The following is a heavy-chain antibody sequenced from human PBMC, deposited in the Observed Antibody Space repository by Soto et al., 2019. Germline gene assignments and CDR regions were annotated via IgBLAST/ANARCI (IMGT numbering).Heavy chain of an antibody. CDR2: IYPGDSDT. V-gene: IGHV5-51*03. D-gene: IGHD2-15*01. Sequence: GESLKISCKGSGYSFTSYWIGWVRQMPGKGLEWMGIIYPGDSDTRYSPSFQGQVTISADKSISTAYLQWSSLKASDTAMYYCASWGATYGGNSYGYYYYCGMDVWGQGTTVTVSS. J-gene: IGHJ6*02. CDR3: ASWGATYGGNSYGYYYYCGMDV. CDR1: GYSFTSYW.